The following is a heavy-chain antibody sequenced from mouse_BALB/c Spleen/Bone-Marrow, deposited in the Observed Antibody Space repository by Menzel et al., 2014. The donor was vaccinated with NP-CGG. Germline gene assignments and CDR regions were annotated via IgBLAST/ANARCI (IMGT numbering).Heavy chain of an antibody. V-gene: IGHV14-3*02. CDR3: ARYRLGTYFDY. CDR1: GFNIKDTY. CDR2: VDPANGNT. J-gene: IGHJ2*01. Sequence: EVQRVESGAELVKPGASVKLSCTASGFNIKDTYMHWAKQRPEQGLEWIGRVDPANGNTKYDPKFQGKATITADTSSNTAYLQLSSLPSEDTAVYYCARYRLGTYFDYWGQGTTLTVSS. D-gene: IGHD2-14*01.